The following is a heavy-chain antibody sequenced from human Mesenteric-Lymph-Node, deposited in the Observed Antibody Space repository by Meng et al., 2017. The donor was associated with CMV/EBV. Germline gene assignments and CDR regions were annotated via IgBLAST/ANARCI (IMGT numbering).Heavy chain of an antibody. D-gene: IGHD2-2*01. CDR2: IGSSGAYL. J-gene: IGHJ4*02. CDR1: GFIFSDYG. Sequence: GESLKISCGGSGFIFSDYGMTWVRQAPGKGLEWVSSIGSSGAYLYYADSVKGRFTISRDNARNSLYLQMNSLRTEDTALYYCTKGRSSTSPPLDYWGQGTLVTVSS. V-gene: IGHV3-21*04. CDR3: TKGRSSTSPPLDY.